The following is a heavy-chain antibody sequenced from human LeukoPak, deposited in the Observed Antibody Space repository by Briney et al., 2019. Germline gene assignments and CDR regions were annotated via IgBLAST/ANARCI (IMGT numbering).Heavy chain of an antibody. D-gene: IGHD2-21*02. CDR1: GFTFSSYA. CDR2: ISYDGSNK. V-gene: IGHV3-30-3*01. Sequence: GGPLRLSCAASGFTFSSYAMHWVRQAPGKGLEWVAVISYDGSNKYYADSVKGRFTISRDNSKNTLYLQMNSLRAEDTAVYYCARGDCGGDCYSIENFDYWGQGTLVTVSS. J-gene: IGHJ4*02. CDR3: ARGDCGGDCYSIENFDY.